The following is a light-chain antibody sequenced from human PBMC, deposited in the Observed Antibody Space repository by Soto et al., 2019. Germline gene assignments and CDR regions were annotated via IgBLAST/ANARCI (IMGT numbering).Light chain of an antibody. CDR1: SSDVSRYNF. CDR3: YSYAGSYV. J-gene: IGLJ1*01. V-gene: IGLV2-11*01. CDR2: DAS. Sequence: QSALTQPRSVSGSPGQSVTMSCTGTSSDVSRYNFVSWYQQYPGKAPKLMIYDASERPSGVPDRFSGSKSGNTASLTISGLQADDEADYYCYSYAGSYVFGTGTKLTVL.